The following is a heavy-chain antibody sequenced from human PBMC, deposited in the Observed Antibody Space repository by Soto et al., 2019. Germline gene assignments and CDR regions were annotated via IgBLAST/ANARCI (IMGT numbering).Heavy chain of an antibody. CDR1: GYTFTSYD. V-gene: IGHV1-8*01. CDR2: MNPNSGNT. J-gene: IGHJ4*02. CDR3: ARAPRSSSWYYFDY. Sequence: ASVKVSCKASGYTFTSYDINWVRQATGQGLEWMGWMNPNSGNTGYAQKFQGRVTMTRNTSISTAYMELSSLRSEDTAVYYCARAPRSSSWYYFDYWGQGTLVTVSP. D-gene: IGHD6-13*01.